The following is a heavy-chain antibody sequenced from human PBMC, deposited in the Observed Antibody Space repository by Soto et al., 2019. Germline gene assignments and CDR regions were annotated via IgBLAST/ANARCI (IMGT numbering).Heavy chain of an antibody. CDR3: ARDFKTYYYDSSGSTRDPNPAFDI. CDR1: GGSISSGGYY. J-gene: IGHJ3*02. D-gene: IGHD3-22*01. CDR2: IYYSGST. Sequence: QVQLQESGPGLVKPSQTLSLTCTVSGGSISSGGYYWSWIRQHPGKGLEWIGYIYYSGSTYYNPSLKSRVTISVDTSKNQFSLKLSSVTAADTAVYYCARDFKTYYYDSSGSTRDPNPAFDIWGQGTMVTVSS. V-gene: IGHV4-31*03.